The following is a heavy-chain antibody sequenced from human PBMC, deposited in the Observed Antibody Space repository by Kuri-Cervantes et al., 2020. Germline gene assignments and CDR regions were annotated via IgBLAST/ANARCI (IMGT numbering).Heavy chain of an antibody. CDR3: AKVRRVNYYFDY. J-gene: IGHJ4*02. CDR2: ISGSGGST. V-gene: IGHV3-23*01. Sequence: GGSLRLSCAASGFTFDDYAMHWVRQAPGKGLEWVSAISGSGGSTYYADSVKGRFTISRDNSKNTLYLQMNSLRAEDKAVYYCAKVRRVNYYFDYWGQGTLVTVSS. D-gene: IGHD1-20*01. CDR1: GFTFDDYA.